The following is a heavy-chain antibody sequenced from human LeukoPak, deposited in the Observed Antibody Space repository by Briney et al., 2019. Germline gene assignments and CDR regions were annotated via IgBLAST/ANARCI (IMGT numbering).Heavy chain of an antibody. Sequence: SETLSLTCTVSGDSISSYYWSWIRQPPGKGLEWIGYIYYGGSTYYNPSLKSRVTISLDTSKNKFSLKLSSVTAADTAVYYCASGGALIATLAYWGQGTLVTVSS. CDR3: ASGGALIATLAY. J-gene: IGHJ4*02. V-gene: IGHV4-59*06. CDR1: GDSISSYY. D-gene: IGHD2-21*01. CDR2: IYYGGST.